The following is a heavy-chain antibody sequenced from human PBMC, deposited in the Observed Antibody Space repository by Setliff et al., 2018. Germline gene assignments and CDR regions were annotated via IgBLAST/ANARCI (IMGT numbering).Heavy chain of an antibody. CDR2: LTPNGAYT. V-gene: IGHV3-23*01. CDR3: AERLDGSGSHYSTLYH. CDR1: GFAFDNFA. Sequence: GESLKISCAASGFAFDNFAMNWVRQAPGKGLEWVAALTPNGAYTYYADSVRGRFTIFRDNPRNTLYLQMNSLSAEDTAVYYCAERLDGSGSHYSTLYHWGLGTLVTVSS. J-gene: IGHJ5*02. D-gene: IGHD3-10*01.